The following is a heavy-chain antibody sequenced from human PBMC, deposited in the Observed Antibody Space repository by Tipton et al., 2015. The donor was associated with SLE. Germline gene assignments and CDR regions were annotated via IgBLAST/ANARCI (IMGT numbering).Heavy chain of an antibody. D-gene: IGHD2-2*01. J-gene: IGHJ6*02. CDR2: IYYSGST. CDR3: AREAMSGYYGMDV. V-gene: IGHV4-59*01. CDR1: GGSISNYY. Sequence: TLSLTCTVSGGSISNYYWSWIRQPPGKGLEWIGYIYYSGSTNYNPSLKSRVTISVDTSKNQFSLKLSSVTAADTAVYYCAREAMSGYYGMDVWGQGTTVTVSS.